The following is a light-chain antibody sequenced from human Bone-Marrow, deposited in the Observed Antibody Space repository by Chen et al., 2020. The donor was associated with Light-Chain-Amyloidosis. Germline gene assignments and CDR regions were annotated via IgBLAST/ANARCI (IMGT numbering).Light chain of an antibody. V-gene: IGKV4-1*01. CDR3: QQYYGTPLT. CDR1: QSVLYSSNNKNY. J-gene: IGKJ4*01. Sequence: DIVMTQSPDSLSASLGERATINCKSSQSVLYSSNNKNYLAWYQQKPGQPPKLLIYWASTRESGVPDRFSGSGSETDFTLTISSLQAEDVAVYFCQQYYGTPLTFGGGTKVEIK. CDR2: WAS.